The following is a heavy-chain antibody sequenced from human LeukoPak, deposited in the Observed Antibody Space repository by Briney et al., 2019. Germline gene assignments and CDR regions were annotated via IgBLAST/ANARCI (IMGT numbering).Heavy chain of an antibody. D-gene: IGHD2-2*01. V-gene: IGHV3-48*04. J-gene: IGHJ5*02. CDR2: ISGISSTI. CDR1: GFTFSIYT. CDR3: ARYPSRYCTSTSCYLVH. Sequence: GGSLRLSCAASGFTFSIYTMNWVRQAPGKGLEWVSYISGISSTIYYADSVKGRFTISRDNAKNSLYLQMHSLRAEDTAVYYCARYPSRYCTSTSCYLVHWGQGALVTVSS.